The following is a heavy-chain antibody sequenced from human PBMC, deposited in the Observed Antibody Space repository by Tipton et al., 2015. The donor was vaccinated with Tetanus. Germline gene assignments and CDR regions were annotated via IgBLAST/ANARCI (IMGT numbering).Heavy chain of an antibody. CDR3: AKDSYYDSSGYWYYFDY. CDR2: ISGSGGST. D-gene: IGHD3-22*01. V-gene: IGHV3-23*01. J-gene: IGHJ4*02. Sequence: SLRLSCAASGFTFSSYAMSWVRQAPGKGLEWVSAISGSGGSTYYADSVKGRFTISRDNSKNTPYLQMNSLRAEDTAVYYCAKDSYYDSSGYWYYFDYWGQGTLVTVSS. CDR1: GFTFSSYA.